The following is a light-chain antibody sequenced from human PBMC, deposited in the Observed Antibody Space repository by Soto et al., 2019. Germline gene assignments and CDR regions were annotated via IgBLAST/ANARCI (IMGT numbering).Light chain of an antibody. J-gene: IGLJ2*01. CDR3: SSYTSSSTPHVV. V-gene: IGLV2-18*02. Sequence: QSALTRPPSVSGSPGQSVTISCTGTSSDIDIYDRVSWYQQAPGTAPKLMIYEVSNRPSGVPDRFSGSKSGNTASLTISGLQAEDEADYYCSSYTSSSTPHVVFGGGTKLTVL. CDR1: SSDIDIYDR. CDR2: EVS.